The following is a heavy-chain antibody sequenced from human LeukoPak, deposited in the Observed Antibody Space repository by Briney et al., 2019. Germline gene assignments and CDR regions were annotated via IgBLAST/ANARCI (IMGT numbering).Heavy chain of an antibody. CDR3: ARVTYGSGSYRLFDY. D-gene: IGHD3-10*01. CDR1: GYTFTFYY. J-gene: IGHJ4*02. V-gene: IGHV1-2*02. Sequence: ASVTVSFTASGYTFTFYYMHWVRQAPGQGLEWMGWINPNSGGTNYAQKFQGRVTMTRDTSISTAYMELSRLRSDDTAVYYCARVTYGSGSYRLFDYWGQGTLVTVSS. CDR2: INPNSGGT.